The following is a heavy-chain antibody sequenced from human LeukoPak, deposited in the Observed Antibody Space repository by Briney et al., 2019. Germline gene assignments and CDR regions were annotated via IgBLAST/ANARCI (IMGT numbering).Heavy chain of an antibody. Sequence: SGGSLRLSCAASGFTFSDYYMSWIRQAPGKGLEGVSYISRSGSTIYYADSVKGRFTISRDNAKNSLYLQMNSLRAEDTAVYYCARGYSGSYLLPADYWGQGTLVTVSS. CDR3: ARGYSGSYLLPADY. CDR2: ISRSGSTI. V-gene: IGHV3-11*01. J-gene: IGHJ4*02. CDR1: GFTFSDYY. D-gene: IGHD1-26*01.